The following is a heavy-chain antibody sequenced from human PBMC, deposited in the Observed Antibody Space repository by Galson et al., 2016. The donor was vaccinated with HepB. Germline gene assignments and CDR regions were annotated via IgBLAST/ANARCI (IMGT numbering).Heavy chain of an antibody. CDR3: ATGGSYSTNDPFDI. CDR1: GFSFSNAW. V-gene: IGHV3-15*07. CDR2: IKSKPDGGTR. Sequence: SLRLSCAASGFSFSNAWMNWVRQASGKGLEWVGRIKSKPDGGTRDYAAPGKGRFSVSRDDSENTLYLQMNSLKTEDSAVDYCATGGSYSTNDPFDIWGQGTMVTVSS. D-gene: IGHD1-26*01. J-gene: IGHJ3*02.